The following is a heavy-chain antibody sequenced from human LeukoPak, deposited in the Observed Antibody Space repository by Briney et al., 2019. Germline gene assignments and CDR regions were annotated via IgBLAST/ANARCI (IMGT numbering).Heavy chain of an antibody. D-gene: IGHD6-6*01. CDR3: ARDSSSPRVKYFQH. CDR1: GGSIRTGSYY. J-gene: IGHJ1*01. Sequence: SETLSLTCTVSGGSIRTGSYYWSWIRQPAGKELQWIGRIFTGGSTNYNPSLKSRVTISVDTSKNQFSLKLSSVTAADTAVYYCARDSSSPRVKYFQHWGQGTLVTVSS. CDR2: IFTGGST. V-gene: IGHV4-61*02.